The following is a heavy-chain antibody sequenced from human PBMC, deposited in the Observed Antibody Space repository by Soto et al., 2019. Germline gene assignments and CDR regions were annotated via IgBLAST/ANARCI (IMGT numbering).Heavy chain of an antibody. CDR3: ARIMRGTIERLDY. D-gene: IGHD3-16*01. Sequence: QVQLVESGGGVVQPGRSLRLSCAASGFTFSDRGMHWVRQAPGKGLEWVALIWYDGSNKYYADSVKGRFTISRDNSKNTLYLKMNSLRAEDTAVYYCARIMRGTIERLDYWGQGTLVTVSS. V-gene: IGHV3-33*01. CDR2: IWYDGSNK. CDR1: GFTFSDRG. J-gene: IGHJ4*02.